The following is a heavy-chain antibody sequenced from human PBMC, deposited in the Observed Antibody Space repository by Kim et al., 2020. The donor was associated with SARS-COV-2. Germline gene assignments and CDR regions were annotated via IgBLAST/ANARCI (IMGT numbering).Heavy chain of an antibody. D-gene: IGHD4-17*01. CDR3: AGGLDYGGNGYYFDY. J-gene: IGHJ4*02. Sequence: PSLRSRVTISVDTSKNQISLKLSSVTAADTAVYYCAGGLDYGGNGYYFDYGGRGALVTVSS. V-gene: IGHV4-34*01.